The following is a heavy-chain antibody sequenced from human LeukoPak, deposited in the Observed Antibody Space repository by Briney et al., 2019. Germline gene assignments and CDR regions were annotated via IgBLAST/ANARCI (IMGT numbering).Heavy chain of an antibody. J-gene: IGHJ5*02. CDR3: ARGLYDFWSGYYTQNWFDP. D-gene: IGHD3-3*01. Sequence: SETLSLTCAVYGGSFGGYYWSWIRQPPGKGLEWIGEINHSGSTNYNPSLKSRVTISVDTSKNQFSLKLNSVTAADTAVYYCARGLYDFWSGYYTQNWFDPWGQGTLVTVSS. CDR2: INHSGST. CDR1: GGSFGGYY. V-gene: IGHV4-34*01.